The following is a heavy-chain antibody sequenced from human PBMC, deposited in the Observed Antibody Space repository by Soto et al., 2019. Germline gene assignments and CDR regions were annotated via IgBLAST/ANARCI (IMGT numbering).Heavy chain of an antibody. CDR2: LNPYSGAT. CDR3: ATARRGTVSLLAA. D-gene: IGHD4-4*01. V-gene: IGHV1-8*02. Sequence: XXVKVSCKASGGTFSSYAISWVRHATGQGLEWMGWLNPYSGATTYAPKYQGRITLTRDTSLSTSYMELNGLNSDDTAVYFCATARRGTVSLLAAWGQGTLVTVSS. J-gene: IGHJ5*01. CDR1: GGTFSSYA.